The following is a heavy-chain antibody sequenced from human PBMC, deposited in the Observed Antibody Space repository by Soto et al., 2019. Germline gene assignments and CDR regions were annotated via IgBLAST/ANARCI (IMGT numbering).Heavy chain of an antibody. J-gene: IGHJ4*02. Sequence: PSETLSLTCSVSGGPISSYYWNWIRQPPGKGLEWIGYVFYTGSTDYNPSLKSRVTMSIDTSGNQFSLKLTSVSAADTAVYYCARAFGSTMPSLVWGQGTLVTVSS. CDR1: GGPISSYY. CDR3: ARAFGSTMPSLV. D-gene: IGHD2-2*01. V-gene: IGHV4-59*01. CDR2: VFYTGST.